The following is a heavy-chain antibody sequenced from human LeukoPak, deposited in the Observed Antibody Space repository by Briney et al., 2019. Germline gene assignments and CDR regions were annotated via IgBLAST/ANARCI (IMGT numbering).Heavy chain of an antibody. D-gene: IGHD3-22*01. Sequence: GGSLRLSCAASGFTFSSYAMHWVRQAPGKGLEWVAVISYDGSNKYYADSVKGRFTISRDNSKNTLYLQMNSLRAEDTAVYYCARGDSSGYYDIWGQGTMVTVSS. J-gene: IGHJ3*02. CDR2: ISYDGSNK. V-gene: IGHV3-30*04. CDR3: ARGDSSGYYDI. CDR1: GFTFSSYA.